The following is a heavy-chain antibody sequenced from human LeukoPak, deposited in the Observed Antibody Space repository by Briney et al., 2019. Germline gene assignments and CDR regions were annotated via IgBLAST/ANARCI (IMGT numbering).Heavy chain of an antibody. D-gene: IGHD2-8*02. J-gene: IGHJ5*02. CDR3: GLVASGNWWFYP. V-gene: IGHV1-2*02. Sequence: GASVKVSFKTSGYTFTVYHIHWVRQAPGQGLEWMGWINPNSGGTNYAQKLQDRVTMTGDTSISTAYMELRSLTSDDAAVYYCGLVASGNWWFYPSSRGTLVTVSS. CDR2: INPNSGGT. CDR1: GYTFTVYH.